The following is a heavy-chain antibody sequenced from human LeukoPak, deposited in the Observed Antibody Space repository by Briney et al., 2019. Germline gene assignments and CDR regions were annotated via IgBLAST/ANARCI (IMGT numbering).Heavy chain of an antibody. CDR3: AKDRVYSGRYSGPFDY. CDR1: GFTFSSYT. V-gene: IGHV3-48*01. D-gene: IGHD1-26*01. CDR2: ISSTSSTL. J-gene: IGHJ4*02. Sequence: GGSLRLSCAASGFTFSSYTMNWVRQAPGKGLEWVSYISSTSSTLYYADSVKGRFTISRDNAKNSLYLQMNSLRAEDTAVYYCAKDRVYSGRYSGPFDYWGQGTLVTVSS.